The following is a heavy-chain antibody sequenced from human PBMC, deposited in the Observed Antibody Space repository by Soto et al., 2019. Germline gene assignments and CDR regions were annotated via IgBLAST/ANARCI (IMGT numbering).Heavy chain of an antibody. CDR2: INPNSGGT. CDR3: ARDHLRLKDIVVLQAAQYYCVMDF. J-gene: IGHJ6*02. CDR1: GYTFTGYY. D-gene: IGHD2-2*01. V-gene: IGHV1-2*04. Sequence: ASVKVSCKASGYTFTGYYMHWVRQAPGQGLEWMGWINPNSGGTNYAQKFQGWVTMTRDTSISTAYMELSRLRSDDTAVYYCARDHLRLKDIVVLQAAQYYCVMDFWGPGTTLTVYS.